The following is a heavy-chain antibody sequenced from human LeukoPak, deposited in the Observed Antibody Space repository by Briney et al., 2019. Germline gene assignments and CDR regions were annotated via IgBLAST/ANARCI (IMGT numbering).Heavy chain of an antibody. Sequence: SETLSLTCTVSGGSISSYYWSWIRQPPGKGLERIGYIYYSGSTNYNPSLKSRVTISVDTSKNQFSLKLSSVTAADTAVYYCAKIYDSSGYSDAFDIWGQGTMVTVSS. V-gene: IGHV4-59*01. J-gene: IGHJ3*02. CDR2: IYYSGST. D-gene: IGHD3-22*01. CDR3: AKIYDSSGYSDAFDI. CDR1: GGSISSYY.